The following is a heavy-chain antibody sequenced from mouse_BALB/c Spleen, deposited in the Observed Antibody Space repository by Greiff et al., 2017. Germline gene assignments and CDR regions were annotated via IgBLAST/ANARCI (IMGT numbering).Heavy chain of an antibody. J-gene: IGHJ1*01. V-gene: IGHV5-6-2*01. CDR3: ARRWLLLYWYFDV. Sequence: DVMLVESGGGLVKLGGSLKLSCAASGFTFSSYYMSWVRQTPEKRLELVAAINSNGGSTYYQDTVKGRFTISRDNAKNTLYLQMSSLKSEDTALYYGARRWLLLYWYFDVWGAGTTVTVSS. CDR2: INSNGGST. CDR1: GFTFSSYY. D-gene: IGHD2-3*01.